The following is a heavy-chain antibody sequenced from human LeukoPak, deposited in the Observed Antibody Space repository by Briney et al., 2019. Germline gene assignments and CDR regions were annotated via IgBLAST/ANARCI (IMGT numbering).Heavy chain of an antibody. J-gene: IGHJ2*01. CDR1: GIPFNNYA. CDR2: IIPIFGTV. Sequence: ASVKVSCKASGIPFNNYAISWVRQAPGQGLEWMGGIIPIFGTVNYGQKFQGRVTITADESTRTANMELSGLRSEDTAVYYCARDISGDPYWYFDLWGRGTLVTVSS. D-gene: IGHD4-17*01. CDR3: ARDISGDPYWYFDL. V-gene: IGHV1-69*01.